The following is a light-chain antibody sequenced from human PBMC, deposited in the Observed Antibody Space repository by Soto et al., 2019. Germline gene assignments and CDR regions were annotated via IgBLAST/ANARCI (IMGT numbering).Light chain of an antibody. CDR3: QQYNNWPFS. CDR2: DVS. J-gene: IGKJ5*01. CDR1: PGVTTN. Sequence: EIVMTQSPASLSVSPGERVTLSCRAGPGVTTNFAWYQQKSGQSPRLLIYDVSTRATGVPARFSGTGSETDFTLTISGLQSEDSAVYFCQQYNNWPFSFGQGTRLEIK. V-gene: IGKV3-15*01.